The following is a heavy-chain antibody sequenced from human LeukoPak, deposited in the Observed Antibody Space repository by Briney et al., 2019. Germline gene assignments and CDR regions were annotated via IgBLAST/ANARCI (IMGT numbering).Heavy chain of an antibody. CDR1: GYTLTELF. J-gene: IGHJ4*02. V-gene: IGHV1-24*01. CDR3: ATQTDSRGYTY. D-gene: IGHD3-22*01. CDR2: FDSEEGEA. Sequence: ASVKVSCKVSGYTLTELFVHWVRQTPGKGLERMGSFDSEEGEALYAQKFQGRVTMTEDTSTDTAYMELSTLGSEDTAVYYCATQTDSRGYTYWGQGTQVAVTS.